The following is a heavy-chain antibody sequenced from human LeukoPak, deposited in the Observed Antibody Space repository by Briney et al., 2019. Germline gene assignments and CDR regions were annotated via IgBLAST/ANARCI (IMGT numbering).Heavy chain of an antibody. D-gene: IGHD5-12*01. V-gene: IGHV1-24*01. J-gene: IGHJ4*02. CDR2: FDLGDGET. Sequence: ASVKVSCKVSGYTLTELSMHWVRQAPGKGLEWMGGFDLGDGETIFAQKFQGRVTKTEDTSTDTAYMELRSLTSEDTAVYYCAAGDPWHLLDYWGQGTLVTVSS. CDR1: GYTLTELS. CDR3: AAGDPWHLLDY.